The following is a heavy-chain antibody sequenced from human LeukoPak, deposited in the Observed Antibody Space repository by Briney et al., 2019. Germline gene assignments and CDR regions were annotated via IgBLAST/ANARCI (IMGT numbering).Heavy chain of an antibody. J-gene: IGHJ6*03. CDR1: GFTFSSYW. D-gene: IGHD2-2*01. CDR3: ARERYCSSTSYCYYYFMDV. CDR2: IKQDESEK. V-gene: IGHV3-7*01. Sequence: GGSLRLSCAASGFTFSSYWMSWVRQAPGKGLEWVANIKQDESEKYYVDSVKGRFTISRDNAKNSLYLQMNSLRAEDTAVYYCARERYCSSTSYCYYYFMDVWGKGTTVTVSS.